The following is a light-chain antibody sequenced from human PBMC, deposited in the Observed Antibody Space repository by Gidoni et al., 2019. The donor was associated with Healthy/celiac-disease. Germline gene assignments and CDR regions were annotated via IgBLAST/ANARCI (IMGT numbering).Light chain of an antibody. CDR2: AAS. CDR1: QSVSSY. Sequence: EHVLTQSPATLSLSPGERATLSCRASQSVSSYLALYQQKPGQAPRLLIYAASNRATGIPARFSGSGSGTDFTLTISSLEPEDFAVYYCQQRSNWPWTFGQGTKVEIK. J-gene: IGKJ1*01. CDR3: QQRSNWPWT. V-gene: IGKV3-11*01.